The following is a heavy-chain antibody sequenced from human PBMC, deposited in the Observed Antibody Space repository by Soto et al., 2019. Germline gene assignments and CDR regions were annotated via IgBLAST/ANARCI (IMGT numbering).Heavy chain of an antibody. CDR2: IIPIFGTA. V-gene: IGHV1-69*06. J-gene: IGHJ5*02. CDR3: ARVGTVVNCFDP. CDR1: GGSFSSYS. Sequence: AVQVSCKASGGSFSSYSISWVRQDPGQGLEWMGGIIPIFGTANYAQKFQGSVTITANKSTSTAYMELSSLGSEDTAVYYCARVGTVVNCFDPWGQGTLVTVSS. D-gene: IGHD4-17*01.